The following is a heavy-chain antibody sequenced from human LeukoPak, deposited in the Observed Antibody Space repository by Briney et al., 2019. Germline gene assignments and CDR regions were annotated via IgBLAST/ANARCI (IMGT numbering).Heavy chain of an antibody. CDR2: IYYSGST. D-gene: IGHD6-13*01. V-gene: IGHV4-59*01. Sequence: SGTLSLTCTVSGGSISGYYWSWIRQPPGKGLEWIGYIYYSGSTNYNPSLKSRVTISVDTSKNQLSLKLSSVTAADTAVYYCARGCSAGTPHNWFDPWGQGTLVTVSS. J-gene: IGHJ5*02. CDR3: ARGCSAGTPHNWFDP. CDR1: GGSISGYY.